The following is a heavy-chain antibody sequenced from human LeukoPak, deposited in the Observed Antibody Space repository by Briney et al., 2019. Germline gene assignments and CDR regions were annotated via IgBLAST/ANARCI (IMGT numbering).Heavy chain of an antibody. Sequence: GGSLRLSCAASGFTFSSYEMNWVRQAPGKGLEWVSYISSSGSTIYYADSVKGRFTISRDNAKNSLYLQMNSLRAEDTAVYYCARGGQLRSYYYYYMDVWGKGPRSPSP. V-gene: IGHV3-48*03. D-gene: IGHD1-1*01. CDR2: ISSSGSTI. J-gene: IGHJ6*03. CDR1: GFTFSSYE. CDR3: ARGGQLRSYYYYYMDV.